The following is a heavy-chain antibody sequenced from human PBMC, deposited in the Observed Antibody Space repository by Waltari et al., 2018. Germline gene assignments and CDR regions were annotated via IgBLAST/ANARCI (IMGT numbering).Heavy chain of an antibody. CDR1: GYRFTSSW. Sequence: EVQLAQSGAEVKKPGESLKIPCKGSGYRFTSSWNGWVRPMPGKGLELMGIIYPGDSDTRYSPSFQGQVTISADKSISTAYLQWSSLKASDTAMYYCARGAGIAARTSFDYWGQGTLVTVSS. D-gene: IGHD6-6*01. J-gene: IGHJ4*02. CDR3: ARGAGIAARTSFDY. CDR2: IYPGDSDT. V-gene: IGHV5-51*01.